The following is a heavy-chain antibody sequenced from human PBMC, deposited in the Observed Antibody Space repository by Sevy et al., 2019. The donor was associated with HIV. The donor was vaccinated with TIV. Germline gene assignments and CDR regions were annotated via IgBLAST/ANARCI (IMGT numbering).Heavy chain of an antibody. CDR2: IRLDGSAR. J-gene: IGHJ4*02. Sequence: GESLKISCAASGFSFSTYWMTWVRQAPGKGLEWVATIRLDGSARYYASSVKGRFNISRDNAKNSLFLQMNSLRVEDTAVYYCARAFRREAYTPDYWGQGSLVTVSS. CDR3: ARAFRREAYTPDY. CDR1: GFSFSTYW. D-gene: IGHD4-4*01. V-gene: IGHV3-7*03.